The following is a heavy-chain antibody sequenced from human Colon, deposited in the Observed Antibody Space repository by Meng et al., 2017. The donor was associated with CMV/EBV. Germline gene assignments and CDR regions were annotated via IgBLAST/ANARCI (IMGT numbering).Heavy chain of an antibody. CDR2: IDCGGTTI. J-gene: IGHJ4*02. D-gene: IGHD2-15*01. V-gene: IGHV3-48*03. Sequence: GESLKISCVASGFAFSIFEMNWLRQAPGKGLEWLAYIDCGGTTIYYADSVKGRFTISRDNAKNSLYLQMNSLRAEDTGFYYCVGGGLPYFDYWGQGEMVTVSS. CDR1: GFAFSIFE. CDR3: VGGGLPYFDY.